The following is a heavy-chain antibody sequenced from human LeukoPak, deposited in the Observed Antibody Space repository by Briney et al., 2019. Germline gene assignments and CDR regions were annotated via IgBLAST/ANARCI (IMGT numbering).Heavy chain of an antibody. CDR2: IYTSGST. Sequence: PSETLSLTCAVYGGSFSGYYWSWIRQPAGKGLEWIGRIYTSGSTNYNPSLKSRVTMSVDTSKNQFSLKLSSVTAADTAVYYCASGDTYYYDSSGYNADAFDIWGQGTMVTVSS. V-gene: IGHV4-59*10. J-gene: IGHJ3*02. CDR1: GGSFSGYY. D-gene: IGHD3-22*01. CDR3: ASGDTYYYDSSGYNADAFDI.